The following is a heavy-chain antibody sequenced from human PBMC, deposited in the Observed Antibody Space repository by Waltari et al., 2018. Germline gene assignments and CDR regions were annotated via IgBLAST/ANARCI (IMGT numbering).Heavy chain of an antibody. CDR2: INPNSGGT. CDR1: GSTSPGHY. Sequence: QVQLVQSGAEVKKPGASVKVSCKASGSTSPGHYIPWVRQAPGQGLDGRGWINPNSGGTNYAQKFQGRVTMTRDTSNSTAYMELSRLRSDDTAVYYCARGVVGDGYNVEDYWGQGTLVTVSS. V-gene: IGHV1-2*02. J-gene: IGHJ4*02. D-gene: IGHD5-12*01. CDR3: ARGVVGDGYNVEDY.